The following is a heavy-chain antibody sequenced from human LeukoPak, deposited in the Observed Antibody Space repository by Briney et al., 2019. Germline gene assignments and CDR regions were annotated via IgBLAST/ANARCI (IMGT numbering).Heavy chain of an antibody. CDR1: GYTFTSYA. D-gene: IGHD4-11*01. Sequence: GPSVKVSCKASGYTFTSYAMNWVRQAPGQGLEWMGWINTNTGNPTYAQGFTGRFVFSLDTSVSTAYLQISSLKAEDTAVYYCARAGRVTTVYNWFDPWGQGTLVTVSS. V-gene: IGHV7-4-1*02. CDR3: ARAGRVTTVYNWFDP. J-gene: IGHJ5*02. CDR2: INTNTGNP.